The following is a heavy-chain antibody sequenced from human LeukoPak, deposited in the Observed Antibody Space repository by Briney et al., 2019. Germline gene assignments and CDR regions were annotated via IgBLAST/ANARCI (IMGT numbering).Heavy chain of an antibody. J-gene: IGHJ4*02. CDR1: GYSISSGYY. CDR2: IYHSGST. Sequence: SETLSLTCTVSGYSISSGYYWGWIRQPPGKGPEWIGSIYHSGSTYYNPSLKSRVTISVDTSKNQFSLKLSSVTAADTAVYYCARPYSSSWSFNYWGQGTLVTVSS. V-gene: IGHV4-38-2*02. D-gene: IGHD6-13*01. CDR3: ARPYSSSWSFNY.